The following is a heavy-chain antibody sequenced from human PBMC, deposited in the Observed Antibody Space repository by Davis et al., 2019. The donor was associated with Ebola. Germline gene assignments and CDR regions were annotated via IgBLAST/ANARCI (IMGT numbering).Heavy chain of an antibody. Sequence: SETLSLTCAVYGGSFSGYYWSWIRQPPGKGLEWIGEINHSGSTNYNPSLKSRVAISVDKSKNQFSLKLSSVTAADTAVYYCCRWPYYYYYGMDVWGQGTTVTVSS. CDR3: CRWPYYYYYGMDV. D-gene: IGHD4-23*01. CDR2: INHSGST. J-gene: IGHJ6*02. CDR1: GGSFSGYY. V-gene: IGHV4-34*01.